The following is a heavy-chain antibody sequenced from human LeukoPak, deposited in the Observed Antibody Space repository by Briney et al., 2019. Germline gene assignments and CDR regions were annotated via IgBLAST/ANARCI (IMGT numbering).Heavy chain of an antibody. V-gene: IGHV3-7*01. CDR1: GITFRNYW. CDR2: INPDGSEK. J-gene: IGHJ4*02. D-gene: IGHD3-22*01. CDR3: ARDPAYYYDSSGYLDY. Sequence: GGSLRLSCVASGITFRNYWMSWVRQAPGKGLEWVANINPDGSEKNYAHSVKGRFTISRDNAKNSLYLQMNSLRAEDTAVYYCARDPAYYYDSSGYLDYWGQGTLVTVSS.